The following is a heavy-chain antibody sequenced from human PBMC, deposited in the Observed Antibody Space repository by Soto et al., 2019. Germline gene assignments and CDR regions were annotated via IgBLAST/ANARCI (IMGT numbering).Heavy chain of an antibody. CDR2: IIPVLGIA. J-gene: IGHJ5*02. V-gene: IGHV1-69*02. D-gene: IGHD6-13*01. CDR1: RGTFSSYT. CDR3: ARIATAEDWFDP. Sequence: QVQLVQSGAEVKKPGSSVKVSCQTSRGTFSSYTITWVRQAPGQGLEWMGRIIPVLGIANYAQQFQGRVTIIADKSTNTAYMELRGLRSEDTAVYYCARIATAEDWFDPWGQGTLVTVSS.